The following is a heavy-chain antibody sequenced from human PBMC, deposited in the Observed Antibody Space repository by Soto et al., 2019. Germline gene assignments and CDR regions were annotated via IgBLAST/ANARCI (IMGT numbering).Heavy chain of an antibody. Sequence: QVQLQESGPGLVKPSQTLSLTCTVSGGSISSGGYYWSWIRQHPGKGLEWIGYIYYSGSTYYNPSLKSRVTISVDTSKNQFSLKLSSVTAADTAVYYCARARRYCSGGSCFSYYGMDVWGQGTTVTVSS. V-gene: IGHV4-31*03. CDR3: ARARRYCSGGSCFSYYGMDV. D-gene: IGHD2-15*01. CDR2: IYYSGST. J-gene: IGHJ6*02. CDR1: GGSISSGGYY.